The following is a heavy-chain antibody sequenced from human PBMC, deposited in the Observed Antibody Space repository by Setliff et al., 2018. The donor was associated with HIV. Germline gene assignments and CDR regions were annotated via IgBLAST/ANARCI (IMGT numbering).Heavy chain of an antibody. CDR2: IYPDDSDA. V-gene: IGHV5-51*01. J-gene: IGHJ4*02. D-gene: IGHD3-10*01. CDR1: GYSFSTYW. Sequence: GESLKISCKGSGYSFSTYWIAWVCQMPGRGLEVMGLIYPDDSDARYNPSFQGQVTISADKSISTAYLQWSSLKASDSAIFYCARNHLNYASGNTKTSGAYYFDSWGQGTLVTVS. CDR3: ARNHLNYASGNTKTSGAYYFDS.